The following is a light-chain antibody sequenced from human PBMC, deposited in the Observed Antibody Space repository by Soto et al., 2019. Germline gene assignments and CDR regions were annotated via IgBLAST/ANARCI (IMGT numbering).Light chain of an antibody. CDR1: QSVSSSY. V-gene: IGKV3-20*01. CDR3: QQYGSSPRT. CDR2: GAS. Sequence: EVVMTQSPATLSVSPGERATLSCRASQSVSSSYLAWYQQKPGQAPRLLIHGASSRATGIPDRFSGSGSGTDFTLTISRLEPEDFAVYYCQQYGSSPRTFGQGTKVDI. J-gene: IGKJ1*01.